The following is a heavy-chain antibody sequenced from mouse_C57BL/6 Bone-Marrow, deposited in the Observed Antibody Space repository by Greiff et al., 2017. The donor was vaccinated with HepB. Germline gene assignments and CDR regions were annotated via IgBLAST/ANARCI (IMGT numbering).Heavy chain of an antibody. J-gene: IGHJ4*01. V-gene: IGHV5-2*01. CDR1: EYEFPSHD. CDR3: ARHRQHRALGY. Sequence: EVNVVESGGGLVQPGESLKLSCESSEYEFPSHDMSWVRQTPEKRLELVAAINSDGGSTYYPDTMERRVNISRDNTKKTPYMQMSSLRSEDTALYYCARHRQHRALGYWGQGTSVTVSS. CDR2: INSDGGST. D-gene: IGHD3-2*02.